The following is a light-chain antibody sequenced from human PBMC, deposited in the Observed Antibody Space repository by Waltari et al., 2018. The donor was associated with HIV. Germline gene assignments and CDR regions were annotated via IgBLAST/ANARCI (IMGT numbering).Light chain of an antibody. CDR3: QSADRSGSHVV. V-gene: IGLV3-25*03. CDR2: KDR. CDR1: AFPTRN. J-gene: IGLJ2*01. Sequence: SYELTQPPSMSVSPGQTARITCFGDAFPTRNAYWYQQRPGQAPVLVIYKDRERPSGIPERFSGSNAGTTVTLIISGVQPEDEADYYCQSADRSGSHVVFGGGTKVTV.